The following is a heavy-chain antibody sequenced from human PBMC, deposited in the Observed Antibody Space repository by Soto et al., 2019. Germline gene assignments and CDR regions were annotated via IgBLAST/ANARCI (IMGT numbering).Heavy chain of an antibody. V-gene: IGHV4-31*03. CDR2: IYYSGST. J-gene: IGHJ4*02. Sequence: QVQLQESGPGLVKPSQTLSLTCTVSGGSISSGGYYWSWIRQHPGKGLEWIGYIYYSGSTYYNPSLKSRVTISVDTSKNQFSLKLSSVTAADTPVYYCARGESSPTYYFDYWGQGTLVTVSS. CDR1: GGSISSGGYY. CDR3: ARGESSPTYYFDY. D-gene: IGHD2-2*01.